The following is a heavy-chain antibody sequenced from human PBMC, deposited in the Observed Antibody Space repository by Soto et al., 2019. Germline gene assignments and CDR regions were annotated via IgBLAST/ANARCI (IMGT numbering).Heavy chain of an antibody. CDR3: ARWSTYYYDTSGDCDL. Sequence: QVQLVQSGAEVKKPGASVKVSCKASGYTFTGYYMHWLRQAPGQGLEWMGWIDSNGGGTNYAQKFQGWVTMTRDTSINTAYMELSRLTSDDTAVYYCARWSTYYYDTSGDCDLWGQGTLVTVSS. V-gene: IGHV1-2*04. D-gene: IGHD3-22*01. CDR1: GYTFTGYY. CDR2: IDSNGGGT. J-gene: IGHJ4*02.